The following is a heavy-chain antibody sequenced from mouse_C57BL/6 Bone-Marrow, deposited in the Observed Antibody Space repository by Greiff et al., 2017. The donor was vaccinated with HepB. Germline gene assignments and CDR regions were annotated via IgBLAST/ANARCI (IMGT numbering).Heavy chain of an antibody. J-gene: IGHJ3*01. CDR1: GYTFTSYW. D-gene: IGHD1-1*01. Sequence: VQLQQSGAELAKPGASVKLSCKASGYTFTSYWMHWVKQRPGQGLEWIGYINPSSGYTKYNQKFKDKATLTADKSSSTAYMQLSSLTYEDSAVYYCASGYYGSSYEFAYWGQGTLVTVSA. CDR2: INPSSGYT. V-gene: IGHV1-7*01. CDR3: ASGYYGSSYEFAY.